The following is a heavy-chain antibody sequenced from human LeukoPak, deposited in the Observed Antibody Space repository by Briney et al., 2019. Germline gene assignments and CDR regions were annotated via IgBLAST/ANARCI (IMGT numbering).Heavy chain of an antibody. Sequence: GGSLRLSCAASGLTFNTYGMHWVRQAPGKGLEGVAVIWYDGSKKYYAASVRGRFTISRDNARNSLFLQMSSLRAEDTALYYCAKDMNGAHYFGLDVWGQGTTVTVSS. CDR3: AKDMNGAHYFGLDV. V-gene: IGHV3-33*03. CDR1: GLTFNTYG. CDR2: IWYDGSKK. J-gene: IGHJ6*02. D-gene: IGHD2-8*01.